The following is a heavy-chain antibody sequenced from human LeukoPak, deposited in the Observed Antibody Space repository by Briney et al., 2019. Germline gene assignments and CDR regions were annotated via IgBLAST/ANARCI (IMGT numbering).Heavy chain of an antibody. CDR2: IYYSGST. J-gene: IGHJ5*02. CDR3: ARPRGSPQVNNWFDP. CDR1: GGSISSSSYY. D-gene: IGHD1-26*01. Sequence: PSETLSLTCTVSGGSISSSSYYWGWIRQPPGKGLEWIGSIYYSGSTYYNPSLKSRVTISVDTSKNQFSLKLSSVTAADTAVYYCARPRGSPQVNNWFDPWGQGTLVTVSS. V-gene: IGHV4-39*01.